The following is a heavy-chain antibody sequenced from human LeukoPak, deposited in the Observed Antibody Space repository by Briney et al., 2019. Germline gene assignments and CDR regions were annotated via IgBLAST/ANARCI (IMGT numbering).Heavy chain of an antibody. J-gene: IGHJ5*02. V-gene: IGHV4-61*02. Sequence: SETLSLTCSVSGGSISSGSYYWSWIRQPAGKGLEWIGRIYTSGSTKYNPSLKSRVTISVDTSKNQFSLKLSSVTAADTAVYYCARDSGPHYWFDPWGQGTLVTVSS. D-gene: IGHD1-26*01. CDR3: ARDSGPHYWFDP. CDR1: GGSISSGSYY. CDR2: IYTSGST.